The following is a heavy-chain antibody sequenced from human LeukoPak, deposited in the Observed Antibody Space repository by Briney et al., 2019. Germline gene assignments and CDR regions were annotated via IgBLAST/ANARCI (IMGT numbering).Heavy chain of an antibody. Sequence: GGSLRLSCEASGFTFSSYAMSWVRQAPGKGLEWVSAISGSGGSTYYADSVKGRFTISRDNPKNTLYLQMNSLRAEDTAVYYCAKEGAGGTTFYSDFDYWGQGTLVTVSS. CDR2: ISGSGGST. V-gene: IGHV3-23*01. CDR3: AKEGAGGTTFYSDFDY. J-gene: IGHJ4*02. CDR1: GFTFSSYA. D-gene: IGHD2/OR15-2a*01.